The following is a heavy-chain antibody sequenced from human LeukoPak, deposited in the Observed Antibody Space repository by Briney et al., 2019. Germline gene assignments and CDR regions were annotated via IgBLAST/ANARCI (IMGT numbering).Heavy chain of an antibody. D-gene: IGHD6-13*01. J-gene: IGHJ4*02. CDR3: ARGTSTTAGIDY. Sequence: GGSLRLSCAASGFTFSRFWMNWVRQAPGKGLVWVSQINTDGGSTTYGDPAKGRFTTSRDNAKNTLYLQLNSLRVEDTAVYHCARGTSTTAGIDYWGQGTLVTVSS. CDR1: GFTFSRFW. CDR2: INTDGGST. V-gene: IGHV3-74*01.